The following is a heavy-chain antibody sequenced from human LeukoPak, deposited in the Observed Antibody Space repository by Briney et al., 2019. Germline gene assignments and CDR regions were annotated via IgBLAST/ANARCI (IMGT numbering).Heavy chain of an antibody. J-gene: IGHJ6*02. V-gene: IGHV4-34*01. D-gene: IGHD2-15*01. CDR1: WFTLCSYA. CDR2: INHSGST. Sequence: GSLRLSCAGPWFTLCSYAMSWGRPAPGKGVGWVGEINHSGSTNYNPSLKSRVTISVDTSKNQFSLKLSSVTAADTAVYYCARGPILYYYYGMDVWGQGTTVTVSS. CDR3: ARGPILYYYYGMDV.